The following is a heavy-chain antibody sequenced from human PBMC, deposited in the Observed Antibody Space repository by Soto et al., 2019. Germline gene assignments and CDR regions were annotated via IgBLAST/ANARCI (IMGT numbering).Heavy chain of an antibody. Sequence: GGSLRLSCAASGFSFSTYGMHWVRQAPGKGLEWIVRTRNKANGYTTEYAASVKGRFTISRDDSKNSVYLQMNSLKTEDTAVYYCVRNNGLNRYFDLWGRGTLVTVSS. CDR2: TRNKANGYTT. D-gene: IGHD2-8*01. CDR1: GFSFSTYG. CDR3: VRNNGLNRYFDL. V-gene: IGHV3-72*01. J-gene: IGHJ2*01.